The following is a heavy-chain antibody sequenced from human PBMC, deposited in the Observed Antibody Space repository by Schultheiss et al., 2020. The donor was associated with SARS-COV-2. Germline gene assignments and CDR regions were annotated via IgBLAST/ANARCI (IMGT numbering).Heavy chain of an antibody. Sequence: GESLKISCAASGFTFSTYWMYWVRQAPGKGLVWVSRIKSDGGGISYADSVKGRFTISRDNAKNTLYLQMNSLRAEDTAVYYCARDWSENYFDYWGQGTLVTVSS. CDR3: ARDWSENYFDY. V-gene: IGHV3-74*01. CDR1: GFTFSTYW. CDR2: IKSDGGGI. D-gene: IGHD1-14*01. J-gene: IGHJ4*02.